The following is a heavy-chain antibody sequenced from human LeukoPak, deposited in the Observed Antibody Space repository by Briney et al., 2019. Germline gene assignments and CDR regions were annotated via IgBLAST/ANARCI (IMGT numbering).Heavy chain of an antibody. CDR1: GLTFSTFW. D-gene: IGHD3-10*01. CDR3: AREVYGHFD. Sequence: PGGSLRLSSATPGLTFSTFWMNWFRQAPGKGLEWVANRMKHGGEDYLESVNGRFTIFTDNSKNSLYLQMNSPRAEDTAMYYCAREVYGHFDWGKGPLVTVSS. CDR2: RMKHGGE. V-gene: IGHV3-7*01. J-gene: IGHJ4*02.